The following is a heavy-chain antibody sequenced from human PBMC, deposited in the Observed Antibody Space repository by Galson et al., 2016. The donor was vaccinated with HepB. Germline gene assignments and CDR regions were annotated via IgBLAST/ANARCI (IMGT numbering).Heavy chain of an antibody. CDR1: GGSISSDY. D-gene: IGHD2-2*01. CDR3: EGSCSSNRCYVGGGVSDTWFDP. CDR2: IYYDGCT. J-gene: IGHJ5*02. V-gene: IGHV4-59*01. Sequence: SETLSLTCTVSGGSISSDYWSWIRQPPGKGLEWIGYIYYDGCTNYNPSLKSRLTISVDTSKNQFSLKLSSVTAADTAVYYCEGSCSSNRCYVGGGVSDTWFDPWGQGTLVPVSS.